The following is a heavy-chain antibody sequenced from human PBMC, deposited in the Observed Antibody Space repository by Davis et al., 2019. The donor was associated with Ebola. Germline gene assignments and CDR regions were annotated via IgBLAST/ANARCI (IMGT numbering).Heavy chain of an antibody. J-gene: IGHJ4*02. CDR3: AKVETIY. V-gene: IGHV3-9*01. CDR2: ISWNSGSI. CDR1: RFTFDDYA. Sequence: PAGSLRLSCPPSRFTFDDYAMHWVRPAPGKCLAWVSGISWNSGSIGYADSVKGRFTISRDNAKNSLYLQMNSLRAEDTAVYYCAKVETIYWGQGTLVTVSS.